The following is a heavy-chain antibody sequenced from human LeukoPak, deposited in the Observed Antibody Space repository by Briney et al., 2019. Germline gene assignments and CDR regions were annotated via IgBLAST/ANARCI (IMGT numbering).Heavy chain of an antibody. CDR1: GGSISRYY. CDR3: ARGREWEPKVFDY. J-gene: IGHJ4*02. CDR2: IYYSGST. V-gene: IGHV4-59*01. Sequence: SETLSLTCTVSGGSISRYYWSWIRQPPGKGPEWIGYIYYSGSTNYNPSLKSRVTISIDTSKNQFSLKLSSVTAADTAVYYCARGREWEPKVFDYWGQGTLVTVSS. D-gene: IGHD1-26*01.